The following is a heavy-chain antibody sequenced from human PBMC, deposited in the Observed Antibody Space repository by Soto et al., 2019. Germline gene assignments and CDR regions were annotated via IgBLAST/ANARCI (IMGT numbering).Heavy chain of an antibody. V-gene: IGHV3-30*18. CDR2: ISYDGSNK. D-gene: IGHD5-12*01. J-gene: IGHJ4*02. Sequence: GGSLRLSCAASGFTFSSYRMHWVRPAPGKGLEWVAVISYDGSNKYYADSVKGRFTISRDNSKNTLYLQMNSLRAEDTAVYYCAKSDGYNYFDYWGQGTLVTVSS. CDR1: GFTFSSYR. CDR3: AKSDGYNYFDY.